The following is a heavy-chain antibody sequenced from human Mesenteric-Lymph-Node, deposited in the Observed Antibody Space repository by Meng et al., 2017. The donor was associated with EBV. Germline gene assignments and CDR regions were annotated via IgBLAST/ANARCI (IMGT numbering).Heavy chain of an antibody. CDR2: ISYSGNT. Sequence: QGQVQEWGPGLVKPSQTPSLTCGVSGDSISGGGYYWSWIRQPPGKGLEWIGYISYSGNTSYNTSLKSRLTISLDTSKNQFSLKLKSVTAADTAVYYCARALYSGYDYFDWGQGTLVTVSS. D-gene: IGHD5-12*01. J-gene: IGHJ1*01. V-gene: IGHV4-30-4*01. CDR1: GDSISGGGYY. CDR3: ARALYSGYDYFD.